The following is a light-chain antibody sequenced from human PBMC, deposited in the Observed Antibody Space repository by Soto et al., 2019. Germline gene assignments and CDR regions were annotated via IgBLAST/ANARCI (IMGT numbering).Light chain of an antibody. CDR2: EVN. CDR3: CSSGGSPTYV. CDR1: SSNVGSYKL. V-gene: IGLV2-23*02. Sequence: QSVLAQPASVSGSPRQSITISCTGTSSNVGSYKLVSWYQQHPGKAPKLMIFEVNKRPSGVSNRFSGSKPGNTASLTISGLKVEDEADYYCCSSGGSPTYVFGTGTKVTVL. J-gene: IGLJ1*01.